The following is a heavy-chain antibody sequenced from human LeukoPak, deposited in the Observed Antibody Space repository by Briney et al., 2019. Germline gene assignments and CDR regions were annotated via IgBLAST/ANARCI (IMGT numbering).Heavy chain of an antibody. CDR3: AKDPYSYGSDFDY. J-gene: IGHJ4*02. V-gene: IGHV3-30*02. CDR2: IWYDGRDK. CDR1: GFTFSGCG. D-gene: IGHD5-18*01. Sequence: GGSLRLSCAASGFTFSGCGMHWVRQAPGKGLEWVAFIWYDGRDKYYVDSVKGRFTIFRDNSKNTLYLQMNSLRAEDTAMYYCAKDPYSYGSDFDYWGQGTLVTVSS.